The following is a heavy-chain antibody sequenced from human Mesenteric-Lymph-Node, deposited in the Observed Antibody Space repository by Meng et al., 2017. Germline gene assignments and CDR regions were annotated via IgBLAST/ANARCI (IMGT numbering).Heavy chain of an antibody. CDR2: ISSSSSYI. Sequence: GESLKISCAASGFTFSNSDMNWVRQAPGKGLEWVSSISSSSSYIYYADSVKGRFTISRDNAKNSLYLQMNSLRAEDTAVYYCARDPYSGSHNNWFDPWGQGTLVTVSS. CDR1: GFTFSNSD. CDR3: ARDPYSGSHNNWFDP. J-gene: IGHJ5*02. V-gene: IGHV3-21*04. D-gene: IGHD1-26*01.